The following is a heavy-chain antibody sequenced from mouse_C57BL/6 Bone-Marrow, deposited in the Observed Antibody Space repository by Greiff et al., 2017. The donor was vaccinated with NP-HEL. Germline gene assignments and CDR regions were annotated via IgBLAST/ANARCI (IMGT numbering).Heavy chain of an antibody. J-gene: IGHJ3*01. D-gene: IGHD1-1*01. CDR3: ARGATVVEGAFAY. Sequence: QVQLKESGAELARPGASVKLSCKASGYTFTSYGISWVKQRTGQGLEWIGEIYPRSGNTYYNEKFKGKATLTADKSSSTAYMELRSLTSEDSAVYFCARGATVVEGAFAYWGQGTLVTVSA. CDR2: IYPRSGNT. V-gene: IGHV1-81*01. CDR1: GYTFTSYG.